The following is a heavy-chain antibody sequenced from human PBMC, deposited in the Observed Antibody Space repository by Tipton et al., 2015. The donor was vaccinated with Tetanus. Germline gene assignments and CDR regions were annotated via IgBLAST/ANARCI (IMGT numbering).Heavy chain of an antibody. J-gene: IGHJ4*02. CDR1: GGSIRGGTFY. V-gene: IGHV4-39*01. Sequence: TLSLTCTVSGGSIRGGTFYWGWIRQPPGKGLEWIGSIYESGDTYYIPSLKSRVTISVDTSKNQFSLNLNSMAAADTGVYYCARHQSCSFAPFDYWGQGNLVTVSS. CDR2: IYESGDT. CDR3: ARHQSCSFAPFDY. D-gene: IGHD3-10*01.